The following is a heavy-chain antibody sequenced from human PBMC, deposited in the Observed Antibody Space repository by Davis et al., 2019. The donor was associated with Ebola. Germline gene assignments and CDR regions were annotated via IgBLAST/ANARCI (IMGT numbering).Heavy chain of an antibody. D-gene: IGHD3-22*01. CDR3: ARGYYDSTGNRYFDF. J-gene: IGHJ2*01. CDR1: GFTFSSYA. V-gene: IGHV3-23*01. Sequence: GGSLRLSCAASGFTFSSYAMSWVRQAPGKGLEWVSAISGSGGTTNYADSVKGRFTISRHNSKNTLYLQINSLRAEDTAVYYCARGYYDSTGNRYFDFWGRGTLVTVSS. CDR2: ISGSGGTT.